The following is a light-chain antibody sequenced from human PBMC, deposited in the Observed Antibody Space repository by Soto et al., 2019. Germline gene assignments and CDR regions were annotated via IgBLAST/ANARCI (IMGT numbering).Light chain of an antibody. V-gene: IGLV4-69*01. CDR3: QTWGTGVHVV. Sequence: QSVLTQSPSASASLGASVKLTCTLSSGRSSYAIAWHQQQPEKAPRYLMRLNSDGSHSKGDGIPDRFSGSSSGTERYLTISSLQSEDEADYYGQTWGTGVHVVFGGGTKLTVL. CDR2: LNSDGSH. CDR1: SGRSSYA. J-gene: IGLJ2*01.